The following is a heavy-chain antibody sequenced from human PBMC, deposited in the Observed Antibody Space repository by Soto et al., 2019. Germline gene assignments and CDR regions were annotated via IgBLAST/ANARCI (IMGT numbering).Heavy chain of an antibody. CDR3: ARCGFEWELRSFDY. CDR2: ISYDGSNK. V-gene: IGHV3-30-3*01. CDR1: GLTFSSYA. J-gene: IGHJ4*02. D-gene: IGHD1-26*01. Sequence: GSLRLSCAASGLTFSSYAMHWVRQAPGEGLEWVAVISYDGSNKYYADSVKGRFTVSRDNSKNTLYLHMNSLRDEDTALYYCARCGFEWELRSFDYWGQGTLVTVSS.